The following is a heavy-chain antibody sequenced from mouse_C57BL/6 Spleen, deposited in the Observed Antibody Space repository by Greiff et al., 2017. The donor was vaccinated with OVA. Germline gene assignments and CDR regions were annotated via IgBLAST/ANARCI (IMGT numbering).Heavy chain of an antibody. CDR2: IDPETGGT. V-gene: IGHV1-15*01. CDR3: TSYDGYYSFAY. D-gene: IGHD2-3*01. J-gene: IGHJ3*01. CDR1: GYTFTDYE. Sequence: QVQLQQSGAELVRPGASVTLSCKASGYTFTDYEMHWVKQTPVHGLEWIGAIDPETGGTAYNQKFKGKVILTADKSSSTAYMELRSLTSEDSAVYYCTSYDGYYSFAYWGNGPLVTVSA.